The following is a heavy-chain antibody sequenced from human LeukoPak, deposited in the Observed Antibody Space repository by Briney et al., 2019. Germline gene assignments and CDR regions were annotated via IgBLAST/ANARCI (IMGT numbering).Heavy chain of an antibody. V-gene: IGHV4-38-2*02. D-gene: IGHD3-22*01. CDR3: ARHGLYYYDSSGPPGY. J-gene: IGHJ4*02. CDR1: GYSISSGYY. Sequence: PSETLSLTCTVSGYSISSGYYWGWIRQPPGKGLEWIGSIYHSGSTNYNPSLKSRVTISVDTSKNQFSLKLSSVTAADTAVYYCARHGLYYYDSSGPPGYWGQGTPVTVSS. CDR2: IYHSGST.